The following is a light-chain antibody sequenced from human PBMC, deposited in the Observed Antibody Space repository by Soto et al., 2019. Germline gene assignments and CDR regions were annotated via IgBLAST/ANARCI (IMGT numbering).Light chain of an antibody. J-gene: IGLJ1*01. CDR1: SSDVGNYNL. V-gene: IGLV2-23*01. CDR3: CSYAGSSTYV. Sequence: QSVLTQPASVSGSPGQSITISCTGTSSDVGNYNLVSWYQQHPGKAPKLMIYEGSKRPSGVSNRFSGSKSGNTASLTISILQAEDEADYYCCSYAGSSTYVFGTGTKATV. CDR2: EGS.